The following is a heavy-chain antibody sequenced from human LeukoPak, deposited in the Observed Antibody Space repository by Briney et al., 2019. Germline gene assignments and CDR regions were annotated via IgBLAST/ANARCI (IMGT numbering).Heavy chain of an antibody. V-gene: IGHV4-61*02. CDR3: AREYYYETSGYHNWVHAFEI. D-gene: IGHD3-22*01. CDR1: GGSISGGHDY. CDR2: IYSRGST. J-gene: IGHJ3*02. Sequence: SQTLSLTCTVSGGSISGGHDYWSWVRQPAGKGLEWIARIYSRGSTDYNPSLKSRVSISGGTSKTQISLKLTSVTAADTAVYYCAREYYYETSGYHNWVHAFEIWGQGTMVTVSS.